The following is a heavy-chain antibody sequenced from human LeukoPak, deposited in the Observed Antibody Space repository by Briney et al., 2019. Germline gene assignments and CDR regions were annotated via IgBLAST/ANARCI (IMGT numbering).Heavy chain of an antibody. V-gene: IGHV1-18*01. Sequence: GASVKVSCKASGYTFTSYGINWVRQAPGQGLEWMGWINPYNGNTNYAQKLQGRVTMTTDTSTSTAYMELRSLRSDDTAVYYCARSIFGVVYYMDVWGKGTTVTVSS. CDR2: INPYNGNT. CDR1: GYTFTSYG. CDR3: ARSIFGVVYYMDV. J-gene: IGHJ6*03. D-gene: IGHD3-3*01.